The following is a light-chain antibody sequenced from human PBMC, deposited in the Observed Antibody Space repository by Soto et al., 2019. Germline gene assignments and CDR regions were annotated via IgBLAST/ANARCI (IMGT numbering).Light chain of an antibody. Sequence: QSALTQPASVSGSPGQSITISCTGTSSDIGTYKYVSWFQHHPGKAPKLIIFEVSNRPSGISDRFSGSKSGTSASLAITGLQAEDEADYYCQSYDSSLSGYVFGTGTKLTVL. CDR1: SSDIGTYKY. J-gene: IGLJ1*01. V-gene: IGLV2-14*01. CDR3: QSYDSSLSGYV. CDR2: EVS.